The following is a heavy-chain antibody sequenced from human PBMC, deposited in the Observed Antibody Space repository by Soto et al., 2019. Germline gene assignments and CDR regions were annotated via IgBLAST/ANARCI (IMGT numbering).Heavy chain of an antibody. J-gene: IGHJ4*02. D-gene: IGHD3-16*01. CDR2: ISATGGGT. Sequence: GGSLRLSCAASGFKFSNYAMSWVRQAPGKGLEWVSLISATGGGTYYADSVKGRFTISRDNSHNTLYLQVHSLTAEDTAVYYCAKDRRAGGDSAFYFDFWGQGAQVTVSS. CDR1: GFKFSNYA. V-gene: IGHV3-23*01. CDR3: AKDRRAGGDSAFYFDF.